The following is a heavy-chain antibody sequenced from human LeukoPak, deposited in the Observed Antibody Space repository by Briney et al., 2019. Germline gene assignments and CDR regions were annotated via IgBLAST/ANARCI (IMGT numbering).Heavy chain of an antibody. Sequence: PGESLRLSCAASGFTFSSYWMHWVRQPPGKGLVWVSRVNPQGTGTSYTDSVKGRFTISRDNAKDALHLHMDNLRAEDTAVYYCARARWSSTGWFFGYWGQGTLVTVSS. CDR3: ARARWSSTGWFFGY. CDR1: GFTFSSYW. D-gene: IGHD6-19*01. J-gene: IGHJ4*02. V-gene: IGHV3-74*01. CDR2: VNPQGTGT.